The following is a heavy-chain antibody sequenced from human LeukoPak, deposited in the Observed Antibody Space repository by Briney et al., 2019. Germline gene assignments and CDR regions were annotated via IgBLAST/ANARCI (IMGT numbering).Heavy chain of an antibody. V-gene: IGHV3-23*01. J-gene: IGHJ4*02. D-gene: IGHD2-8*01. CDR1: GFTFSSYA. CDR2: ISGSGGST. Sequence: PGGSLRLSCAASGFTFSSYAMSWVRQAPGKGLEWVSAISGSGGSTYYADSVQGRFTISRDNPQNELYLQMNSLRADETAVYYCRIMVYARELDNWGQGTLVTVSS. CDR3: RIMVYARELDN.